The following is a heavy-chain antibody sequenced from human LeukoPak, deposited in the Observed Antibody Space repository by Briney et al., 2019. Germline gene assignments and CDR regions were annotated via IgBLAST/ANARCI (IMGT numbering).Heavy chain of an antibody. Sequence: GGSLRLSCAASGFTFSSYGMHWVRQAPGKGLEWVAVISYDGSNKYYADSVKGRFTISRDNSKNTLNLQMNSLRAEDTAVYYCAKDISVSVAVAGDWGQGTLVTVSS. CDR3: AKDISVSVAVAGD. J-gene: IGHJ4*02. V-gene: IGHV3-30*18. D-gene: IGHD6-19*01. CDR2: ISYDGSNK. CDR1: GFTFSSYG.